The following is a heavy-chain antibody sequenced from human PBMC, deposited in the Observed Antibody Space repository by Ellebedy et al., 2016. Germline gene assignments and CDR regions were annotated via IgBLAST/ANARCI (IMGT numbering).Heavy chain of an antibody. J-gene: IGHJ4*02. Sequence: GGSLRLSXAASGFTFVDYALHWVRQAPGKGLEWVSGISWNSKSRGYADSVKGRFTVSRDNAKNSLYLQMNSLRLEDTALYYCAKDLEGGLEWSQSAFDYWGQGTLVTVSS. CDR1: GFTFVDYA. CDR3: AKDLEGGLEWSQSAFDY. D-gene: IGHD3-3*01. V-gene: IGHV3-9*01. CDR2: ISWNSKSR.